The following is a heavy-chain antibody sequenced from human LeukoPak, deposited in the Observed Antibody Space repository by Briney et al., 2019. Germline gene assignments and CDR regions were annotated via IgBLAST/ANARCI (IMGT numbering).Heavy chain of an antibody. CDR3: ARMRSYWYFDL. V-gene: IGHV4-59*11. J-gene: IGHJ2*01. CDR1: GGSISSHY. Sequence: SETLSLTCTVSGGSISSHYWSWIRQPPGKGLEWIGYIYYSGSTNYNPSLKSRVTISVDTSKNQFSLKLSSVTAADTAVYYCARMRSYWYFDLWGRGTLVAVSS. CDR2: IYYSGST.